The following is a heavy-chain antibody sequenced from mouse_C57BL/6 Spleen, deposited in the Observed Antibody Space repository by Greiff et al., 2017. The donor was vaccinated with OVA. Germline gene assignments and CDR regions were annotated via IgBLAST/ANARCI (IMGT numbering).Heavy chain of an antibody. J-gene: IGHJ4*01. CDR3: ARGFDYDGVDYAMDY. V-gene: IGHV1-52*01. D-gene: IGHD2-4*01. Sequence: VQLQQPGAELVRPGSSVKLSCKASGYTFTSYWMHWVKQRPIQGLEWIGNIDPSDSETHYNQKFKDKATLTVDKSSSTAYMQLSSLTSEDSAVYYCARGFDYDGVDYAMDYWGQGTSVTVSS. CDR2: IDPSDSET. CDR1: GYTFTSYW.